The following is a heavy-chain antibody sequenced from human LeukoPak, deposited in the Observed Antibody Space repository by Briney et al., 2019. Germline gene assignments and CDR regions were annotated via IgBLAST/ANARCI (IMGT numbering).Heavy chain of an antibody. V-gene: IGHV1-69*04. CDR3: AREHADIVATSDYYYYYGMDV. D-gene: IGHD5-12*01. Sequence: SVKVSCKASGGTFSSYAISWVRQAPGQGLEWMGRIIPILGIANYAQKFQGRVTITADKSTSTAYMELRSLRSEDTAVYYCAREHADIVATSDYYYYYGMDVWGQGTTVTVSS. CDR1: GGTFSSYA. J-gene: IGHJ6*02. CDR2: IIPILGIA.